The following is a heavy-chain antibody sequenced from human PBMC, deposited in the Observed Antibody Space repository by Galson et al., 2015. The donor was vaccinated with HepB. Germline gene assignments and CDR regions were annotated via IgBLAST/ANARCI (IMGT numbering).Heavy chain of an antibody. CDR3: ARSQELAWSGSHSFDY. V-gene: IGHV3-48*01. D-gene: IGHD3-3*01. Sequence: SLRLSCAASGFTFSGYSMSWVRQAPGKGLEWISYISSSSSTIHYADSVKGRFTISRDDAKNSLFLQINSLRAEDTAIYYCARSQELAWSGSHSFDYWGQGTLVTVSS. CDR2: ISSSSSTI. CDR1: GFTFSGYS. J-gene: IGHJ4*02.